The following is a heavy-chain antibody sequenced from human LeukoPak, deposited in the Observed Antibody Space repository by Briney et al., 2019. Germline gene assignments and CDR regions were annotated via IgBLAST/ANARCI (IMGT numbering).Heavy chain of an antibody. D-gene: IGHD3-9*01. J-gene: IGHJ4*02. V-gene: IGHV3-21*01. CDR2: ITSDSRYK. Sequence: GGSLRLSCAASGFTFSSYEMNWVRQAPGKSLEWVSSITSDSRYKYYVDSVKGRFTISRDNAKNSLFLQIDSLRAEDTAVYYCARVGIRTMFLGFFDYWGQGTLVTVSS. CDR1: GFTFSSYE. CDR3: ARVGIRTMFLGFFDY.